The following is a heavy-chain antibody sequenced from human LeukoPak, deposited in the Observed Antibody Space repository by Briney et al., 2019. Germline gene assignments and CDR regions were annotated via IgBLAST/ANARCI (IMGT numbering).Heavy chain of an antibody. CDR3: ANKYQLLCCPFDY. D-gene: IGHD2-2*01. V-gene: IGHV3-23*01. CDR1: GFTFSSYG. CDR2: IGGRDGST. J-gene: IGHJ4*02. Sequence: GGSLRLSCAASGFTFSSYGMSWVRQAPGKGLEWVSAIGGRDGSTYYADSEKGRFTISRDNSKNTLYLQMNSLRAEDTAVYYCANKYQLLCCPFDYWGQGTLVTVSS.